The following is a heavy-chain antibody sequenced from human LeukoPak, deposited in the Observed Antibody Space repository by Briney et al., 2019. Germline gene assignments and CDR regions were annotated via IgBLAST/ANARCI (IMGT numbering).Heavy chain of an antibody. CDR1: GFNFRDFS. V-gene: IGHV3-43*02. D-gene: IGHD6-19*01. Sequence: PGGSLRLSCTASGFNFRDFSMHWVRQIPGQGLEWVSLVSGDGDVTYYADSVKGRFTISRDNSKNTLYLQMDSLRAEDTAVYYCAKFGVAAGTDYWYFDLWGRGTLVTVSS. CDR3: AKFGVAAGTDYWYFDL. CDR2: VSGDGDVT. J-gene: IGHJ2*01.